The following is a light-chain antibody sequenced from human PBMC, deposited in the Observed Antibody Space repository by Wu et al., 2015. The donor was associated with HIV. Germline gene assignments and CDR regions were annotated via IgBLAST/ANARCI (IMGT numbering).Light chain of an antibody. J-gene: IGKJ1*01. V-gene: IGKV3-15*01. CDR3: QQYNNWPPCT. CDR1: QNITSN. CDR2: GAS. Sequence: EIVVTQSPATLSVSPGERATLSCRASQNITSNLAWYQQKPGQAPRLLIIGASIRATGIPTRFSGSGSGTEFTLTINSIQSEDFAVYFCQQYNNWPPCTFGQGTKVQIK.